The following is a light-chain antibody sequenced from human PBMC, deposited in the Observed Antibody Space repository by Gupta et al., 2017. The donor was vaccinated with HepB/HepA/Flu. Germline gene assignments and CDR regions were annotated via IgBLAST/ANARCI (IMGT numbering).Light chain of an antibody. CDR1: SSDVGGYNY. Sequence: QSALPQPRSVSGSPGQSVTISCTGTSSDVGGYNYVSWYQQHPGKAPKLMIYDVSNRPSGVPDRVVGGKSGNTASLSSSGFQAEDEGDYYCCSYAGSYNVIFGGGIKLTVL. CDR3: CSYAGSYNVI. J-gene: IGLJ2*01. V-gene: IGLV2-11*01. CDR2: DVS.